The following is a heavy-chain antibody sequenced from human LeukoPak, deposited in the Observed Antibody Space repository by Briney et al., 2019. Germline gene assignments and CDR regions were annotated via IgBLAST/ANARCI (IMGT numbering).Heavy chain of an antibody. D-gene: IGHD4-23*01. Sequence: SETLSLTCTVSGGSISSSDYYWGWLRQPPGERLEWIGTIYYNGNTYYNPSLQSRVIISVDTSKNQFSLKLTSVTAPDTAVYYCARTVGTHRFDCWGQGILVTVSS. CDR2: IYYNGNT. CDR3: ARTVGTHRFDC. V-gene: IGHV4-39*01. CDR1: GGSISSSDYY. J-gene: IGHJ4*02.